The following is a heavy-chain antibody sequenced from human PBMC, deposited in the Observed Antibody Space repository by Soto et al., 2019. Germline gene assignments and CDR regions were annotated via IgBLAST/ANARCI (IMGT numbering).Heavy chain of an antibody. Sequence: PSETLSLTCTVSGGSISSGGYYWSWIRQHPGKGLEWIGYIYYTGSTNYNPSLKSRVTISIDTSRNQFSLSLSSVTAADTAVYFCARYSPPKKTYDSNPGWFDPWGQGTLVTVSS. V-gene: IGHV4-61*08. D-gene: IGHD3-22*01. J-gene: IGHJ5*02. CDR3: ARYSPPKKTYDSNPGWFDP. CDR2: IYYTGST. CDR1: GGSISSGGYY.